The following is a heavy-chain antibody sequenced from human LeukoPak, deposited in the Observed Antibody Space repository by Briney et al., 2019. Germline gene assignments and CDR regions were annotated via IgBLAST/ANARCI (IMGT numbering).Heavy chain of an antibody. CDR2: INYIGST. CDR1: GGSVSSGNYF. D-gene: IGHD3-9*01. J-gene: IGHJ4*02. CDR3: ARLSKGRYFDYIFDY. V-gene: IGHV4-39*01. Sequence: PSETLSLTCSVSGGSVSSGNYFWGWIRQPPGKGLEWIGNINYIGSTAYNPSLKSRVTMSVDTSKNKFSLKMTSVTAADTAVYYCARLSKGRYFDYIFDYWGQGTLVTVSS.